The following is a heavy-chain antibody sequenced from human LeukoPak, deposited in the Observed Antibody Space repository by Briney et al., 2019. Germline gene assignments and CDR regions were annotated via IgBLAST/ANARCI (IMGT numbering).Heavy chain of an antibody. CDR1: GGSVSSGSYY. CDR2: IYYSGST. CDR3: ASRDGNTAMDD. Sequence: PSETLCLSCTVSGGSVSSGSYYSSSIRQPPGGRVGWIEYIYYSGSTNYNPSLKSRVTISVETSKMQVALKLGSVTAADSDVYYCASRDGNTAMDDWGQGTTVTVSS. J-gene: IGHJ6*02. V-gene: IGHV4-61*01. D-gene: IGHD2-21*02.